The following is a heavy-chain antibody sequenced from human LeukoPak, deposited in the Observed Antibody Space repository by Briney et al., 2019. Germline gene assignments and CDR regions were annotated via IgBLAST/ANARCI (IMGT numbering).Heavy chain of an antibody. J-gene: IGHJ4*02. CDR2: IIPIFGTA. D-gene: IGHD3-22*01. CDR1: GGTFSSYA. Sequence: ASVKVSCKASGGTFSSYAISWVRQAPGQGLEWMGGIIPIFGTANYAQKFQGRVTITADESTSTAYMELSSLRSEDTAVYYCARADCYDSSGYYYYFDYWGQGTLVTVSS. V-gene: IGHV1-69*13. CDR3: ARADCYDSSGYYYYFDY.